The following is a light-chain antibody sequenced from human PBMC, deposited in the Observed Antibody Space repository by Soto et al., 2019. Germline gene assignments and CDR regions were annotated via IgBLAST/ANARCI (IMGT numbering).Light chain of an antibody. V-gene: IGKV3-15*01. CDR2: GAS. CDR1: QSVASN. Sequence: EIVMTQSPDSMSVSPGDGATLSCRASQSVASNVAWYQQKPGQGPRLLIHGASTRAVGVPARFSGSGSGTAFTLTISSLQSEDFAVYYCQQYHNWPPQYTFGQGTKLQIK. J-gene: IGKJ2*01. CDR3: QQYHNWPPQYT.